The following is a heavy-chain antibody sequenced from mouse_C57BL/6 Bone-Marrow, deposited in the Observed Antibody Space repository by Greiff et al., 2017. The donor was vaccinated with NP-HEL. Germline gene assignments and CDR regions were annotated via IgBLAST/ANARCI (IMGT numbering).Heavy chain of an antibody. Sequence: EVLLVESGPGLVKPSQSLSLTCSVTGYSITSGYYWNWLRQFPGNKLEWMGYISYDGSNNYNPSLKNRISITRDTSKNQFFLKLNSVTTEDTATYYCARDGLTGFAYWGQGTLVTVSA. D-gene: IGHD3-1*01. J-gene: IGHJ3*01. CDR3: ARDGLTGFAY. CDR2: ISYDGSN. CDR1: GYSITSGYY. V-gene: IGHV3-6*01.